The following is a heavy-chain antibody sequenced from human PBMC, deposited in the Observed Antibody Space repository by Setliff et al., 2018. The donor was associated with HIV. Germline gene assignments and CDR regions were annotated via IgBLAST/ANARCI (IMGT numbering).Heavy chain of an antibody. CDR1: GGSFSSYT. D-gene: IGHD5-12*01. Sequence: SVKVSCKASGGSFSSYTISWIRQAPGQGLEWMGGIMPIFGTTNYAQRFQGRVTITTDTSTDTAYMELSSLRPEDTAVYYCATRIRDGHRGYGYFDFWGQGTRVTVSS. V-gene: IGHV1-69*05. CDR3: ATRIRDGHRGYGYFDF. J-gene: IGHJ4*02. CDR2: IMPIFGTT.